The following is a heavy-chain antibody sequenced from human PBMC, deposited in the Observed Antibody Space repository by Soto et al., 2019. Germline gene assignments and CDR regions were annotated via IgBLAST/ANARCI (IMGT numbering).Heavy chain of an antibody. Sequence: QVQLVESGGGVVQPGGSLRLSCAASGFTFSIYAMHWVRQAPGKGLEWVAVISFDGSQRYFAESVKGLFTISRDNSKNVRFLQMDSVSAEDTAVYYFASIAHYRTLIQATAAAGNRDATFDIWGQGTLVTVSS. J-gene: IGHJ3*02. D-gene: IGHD6-13*01. CDR3: ASIAHYRTLIQATAAAGNRDATFDI. V-gene: IGHV3-30*04. CDR2: ISFDGSQR. CDR1: GFTFSIYA.